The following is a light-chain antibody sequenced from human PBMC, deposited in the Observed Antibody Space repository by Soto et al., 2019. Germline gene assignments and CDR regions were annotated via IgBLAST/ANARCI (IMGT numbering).Light chain of an antibody. J-gene: IGKJ4*01. Sequence: DFQMTQSPSSLSASVGDRVTITCRASQGIGDDLGWYQQRPGEAPKRLIYGASILASGVPSRFSGSGSGTEFTLTISGLQPEDFATYFCLEHNTYPFTFGGGTKVEI. V-gene: IGKV1-17*01. CDR1: QGIGDD. CDR3: LEHNTYPFT. CDR2: GAS.